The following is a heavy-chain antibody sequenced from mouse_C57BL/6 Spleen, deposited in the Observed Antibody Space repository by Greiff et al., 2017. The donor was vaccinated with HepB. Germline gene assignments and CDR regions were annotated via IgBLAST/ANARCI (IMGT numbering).Heavy chain of an antibody. CDR2: IYPGDGDT. CDR1: GYAFSSYW. D-gene: IGHD1-1*01. J-gene: IGHJ4*01. V-gene: IGHV1-80*01. Sequence: LQQSGASVKISCKASGYAFSSYWMNWVKQRPGKGLEWIGQIYPGDGDTNYNGKFKGKATLTADKSSSTAYMQLSSLTSEDSAVYFCARSTTVVATRAMDYWGQGTSVTVSS. CDR3: ARSTTVVATRAMDY.